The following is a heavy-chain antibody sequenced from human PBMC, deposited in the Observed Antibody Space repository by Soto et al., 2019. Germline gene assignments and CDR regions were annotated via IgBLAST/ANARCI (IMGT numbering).Heavy chain of an antibody. J-gene: IGHJ4*02. Sequence: QITLNESGPPVVRPTEALTLTCRFSGFSLTTSGVGVGWIRQSPGKAPEWLALIYWEDDKRYSASLKSRLTITKDTSNNQVVLTVSDLDPTDTATYYCAHRVLRTVFGLVTTTAIYFDFWGQGTPVAVSS. V-gene: IGHV2-5*02. CDR1: GFSLTTSGVG. CDR3: AHRVLRTVFGLVTTTAIYFDF. D-gene: IGHD3-3*01. CDR2: IYWEDDK.